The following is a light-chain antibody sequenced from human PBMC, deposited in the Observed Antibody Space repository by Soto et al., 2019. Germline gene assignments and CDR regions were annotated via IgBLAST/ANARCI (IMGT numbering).Light chain of an antibody. V-gene: IGLV2-14*02. CDR1: SSDVGSYNL. J-gene: IGLJ1*01. CDR2: DVS. Sequence: QSALTQPASVSGSPGQSITISCTGTSSDVGSYNLVCWYQQHPGKAPNLMIYDVSNRPTGVSNRFSGSKSGNTASLTISGLQAEDEADYYCSSYTSSSTPYVFGTGTKLTVL. CDR3: SSYTSSSTPYV.